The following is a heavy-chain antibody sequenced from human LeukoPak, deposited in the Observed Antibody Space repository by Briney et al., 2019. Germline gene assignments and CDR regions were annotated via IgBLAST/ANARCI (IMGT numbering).Heavy chain of an antibody. D-gene: IGHD2-2*01. CDR2: IWYDGSNK. CDR3: ARKGLVGPSAFDI. Sequence: GGSLRLSCAASGFTFSSYGMHWVRQAPGKGLEWVAVIWYDGSNKYYADSVKGRFTISRDNSKNTLYPQMNSLRAEDTAVYYCARKGLVGPSAFDIWGQGTMVTVSS. J-gene: IGHJ3*02. V-gene: IGHV3-33*01. CDR1: GFTFSSYG.